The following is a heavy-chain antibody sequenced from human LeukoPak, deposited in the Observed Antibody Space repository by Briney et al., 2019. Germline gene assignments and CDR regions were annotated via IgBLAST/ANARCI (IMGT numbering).Heavy chain of an antibody. J-gene: IGHJ6*02. CDR2: IGSKAFGGST. CDR3: SRGNYGEKSLLYYHYAMDV. CDR1: GFTFGDYA. D-gene: IGHD4-17*01. V-gene: IGHV3-49*03. Sequence: GGSLRLSCTASGFTFGDYAMSWFRQAPGKGLEWVGFIGSKAFGGSTEYAASVSGRFTISRDDSQSIAYLQMNSLKSEDTAVYYCSRGNYGEKSLLYYHYAMDVWGQGTTVTVSS.